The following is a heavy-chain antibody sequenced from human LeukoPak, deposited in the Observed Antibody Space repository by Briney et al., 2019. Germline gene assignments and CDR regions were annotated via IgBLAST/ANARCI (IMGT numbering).Heavy chain of an antibody. CDR3: ARDMGISILGGFDY. Sequence: GGSLRLSCAASGFVFKNYWMSWVRQAPGKGLEWLANINYDGSEKYHVDSVKGRFTISRDNAKNSLYLQMNSLRAEDTAVYYCARDMGISILGGFDYWGQGTLVTVSS. J-gene: IGHJ4*02. CDR2: INYDGSEK. CDR1: GFVFKNYW. V-gene: IGHV3-7*01. D-gene: IGHD7-27*01.